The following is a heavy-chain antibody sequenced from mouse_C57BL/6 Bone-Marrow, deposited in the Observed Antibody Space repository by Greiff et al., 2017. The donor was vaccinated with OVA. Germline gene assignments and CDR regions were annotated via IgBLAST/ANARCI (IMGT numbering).Heavy chain of an antibody. J-gene: IGHJ1*03. CDR1: GYTFTSYS. CDR3: ARGGGTLYCED. Sequence: QVQLQQPGAELARPGASVKMSCKASGYTFTSYSMHWVKQRPGQGLEWIGYINPSSGYTKYNQKFKDKATLTADKSSSPAYMQLSSLTYGDSAVLDCARGGGTLYCEDWGTGTTVTVSS. CDR2: INPSSGYT. D-gene: IGHD4-1*01. V-gene: IGHV1-4*01.